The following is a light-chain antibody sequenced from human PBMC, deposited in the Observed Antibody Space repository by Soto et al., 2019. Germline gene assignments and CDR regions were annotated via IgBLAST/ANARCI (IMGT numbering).Light chain of an antibody. CDR3: PQCGSSPLT. Sequence: EIVLTQSPGTLSLSPRQRDTLSCRATQSVSSRYLAWYQQKPGQAPSLLIYGTSSSATGITDRFSGSGSGPDFTLTITRQEPEDFAVYYCPQCGSSPLTVGGGTKVEIK. CDR1: QSVSSRY. V-gene: IGKV3-20*01. J-gene: IGKJ4*01. CDR2: GTS.